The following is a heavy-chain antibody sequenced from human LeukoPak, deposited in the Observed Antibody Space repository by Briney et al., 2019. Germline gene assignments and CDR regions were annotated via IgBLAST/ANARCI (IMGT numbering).Heavy chain of an antibody. CDR1: GFTFSGYW. CDR2: IHGKGIST. D-gene: IGHD1-26*01. J-gene: IGHJ4*02. CDR3: AREVGAPPFDY. Sequence: GGSLRLSCAGSGFTFSGYWMHWVRQGPGKGLEWVSYIHGKGISTSYADSVKGRFTISRDNSKNTLYLQMNSLRAEDTAVYYCAREVGAPPFDYWGQGTLVTVSS. V-gene: IGHV3-74*01.